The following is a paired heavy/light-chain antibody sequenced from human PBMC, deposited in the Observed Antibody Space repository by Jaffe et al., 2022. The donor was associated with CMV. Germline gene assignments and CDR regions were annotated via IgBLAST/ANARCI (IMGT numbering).Light chain of an antibody. V-gene: IGLV2-23*02. CDR2: EVN. J-gene: IGLJ1*01. CDR3: CSYADGTTLVYV. CDR1: KNDIGSYNL. Sequence: QSALTQPASVSGSPGQSITISCTGTKNDIGSYNLVSWYQHHPGKAPKLMIYEVNTRPSGVSNRFSGSKSGNTASLTISGLQAEDEADYYCCSYADGTTLVYVFGTGTKVTVL.
Heavy chain of an antibody. CDR2: IYYSGYT. V-gene: IGHV4-39*01. D-gene: IGHD2-2*01. CDR3: ARQSSIQKGGWFDP. CDR1: GGSISSSSYY. J-gene: IGHJ5*02. Sequence: QLQLQESGPGLVKPSETLSLTCTVSGGSISSSSYYGGWIRQPPGKGLEWIGSIYYSGYTYYNPSLKSRVTISVDTSKNQFSLKLSSVTAADTALYYCARQSSIQKGGWFDPWGQGTPVTVSS.